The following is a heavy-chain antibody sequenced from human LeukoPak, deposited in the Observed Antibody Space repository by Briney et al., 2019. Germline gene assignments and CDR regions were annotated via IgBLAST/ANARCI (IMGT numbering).Heavy chain of an antibody. CDR2: INHSGGT. CDR3: ARGTSSWYRGLDY. D-gene: IGHD6-13*01. Sequence: SETLSLTCAVYGGSFSGYYWSWIRQPPGKGLEWIGEINHSGGTNYHPSLESRVTISVDTSKNQFSLKLSSVTTADTAVYYCARGTSSWYRGLDYWGQGTLVTVSS. CDR1: GGSFSGYY. V-gene: IGHV4-34*01. J-gene: IGHJ4*02.